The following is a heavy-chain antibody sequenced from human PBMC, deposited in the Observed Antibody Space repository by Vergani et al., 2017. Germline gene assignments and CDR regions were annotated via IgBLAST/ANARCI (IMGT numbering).Heavy chain of an antibody. CDR2: INPNSGGP. CDR1: GYTFTGYY. Sequence: QVQLVQSGAEVKKPGASVKVSCKASGYTFTGYYMHWVRQAPGQGLEWMGWINPNSGGPNYAQKFQGWVTMTRDTSISTAYMELSSLRSEDTAVYYCARGGIVATIGWFDPWGQGTLVTVSS. V-gene: IGHV1-2*04. J-gene: IGHJ5*02. CDR3: ARGGIVATIGWFDP. D-gene: IGHD5-12*01.